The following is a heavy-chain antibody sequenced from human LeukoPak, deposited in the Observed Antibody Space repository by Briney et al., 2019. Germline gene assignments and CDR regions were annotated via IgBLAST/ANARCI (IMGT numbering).Heavy chain of an antibody. CDR3: ARHTHVSSGASYYDFWSGYLPGGFDP. V-gene: IGHV4-34*01. D-gene: IGHD3-3*01. CDR2: IYYSGST. J-gene: IGHJ5*02. Sequence: PSETLSLTCAVYGGSFSGYYWSWIRQPPGKGLEWIGSIYYSGSTYYNPSLKSRVTISVDTSKNQFSLKLSSVTAADTAVYYCARHTHVSSGASYYDFWSGYLPGGFDPWGQGTLVTVSS. CDR1: GGSFSGYY.